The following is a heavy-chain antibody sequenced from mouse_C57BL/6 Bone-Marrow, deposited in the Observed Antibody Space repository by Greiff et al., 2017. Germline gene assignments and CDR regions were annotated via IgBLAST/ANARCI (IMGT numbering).Heavy chain of an antibody. J-gene: IGHJ2*01. D-gene: IGHD4-1*01. CDR3: ARSGPLGRSFDY. Sequence: QVQLQQSGAELVKPGASVKMSCKASGYNFTSYWITWVKQRPGQGLEWIGDIYPTSGRTKYNEKFKSKAILTVDTSSNTASMQLNSLTSEDSAVFYCARSGPLGRSFDYWGQGTTLTVSS. CDR2: IYPTSGRT. CDR1: GYNFTSYW. V-gene: IGHV1-55*01.